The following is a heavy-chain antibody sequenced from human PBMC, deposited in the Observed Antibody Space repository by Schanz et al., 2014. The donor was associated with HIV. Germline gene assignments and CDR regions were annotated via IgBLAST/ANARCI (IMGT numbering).Heavy chain of an antibody. D-gene: IGHD2-21*02. V-gene: IGHV1-58*01. CDR3: AALHHSVVVTATLLDWYFDL. CDR2: IVVGSGNT. Sequence: QMYLVQSGPEVRKPGTSVTVSCKASGFTFANSAVQWVRQARGQRLEWIGWIVVGSGNTNYAQKFQERVTITRDMPTATAYMELTSLRSEDTAVYYCAALHHSVVVTATLLDWYFDLWGRGTLVTVSS. CDR1: GFTFANSA. J-gene: IGHJ2*01.